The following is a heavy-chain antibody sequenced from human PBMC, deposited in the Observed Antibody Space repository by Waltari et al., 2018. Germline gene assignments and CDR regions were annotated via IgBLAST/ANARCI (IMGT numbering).Heavy chain of an antibody. V-gene: IGHV3-73*01. D-gene: IGHD3-3*01. CDR2: ITSKKKNYAS. J-gene: IGHJ4*02. Sequence: EVQLVESGGDLVQPGGSLTLPCVGSGFNFSGSSLHWVRQAAGKGLEWVGRITSKKKNYASAYVASVKGRFTIYRDDSNNTAFLQMSSLKTEDTAIYYCTSRSPAITIFGALEGTDYWGQGTLVTVSS. CDR3: TSRSPAITIFGALEGTDY. CDR1: GFNFSGSS.